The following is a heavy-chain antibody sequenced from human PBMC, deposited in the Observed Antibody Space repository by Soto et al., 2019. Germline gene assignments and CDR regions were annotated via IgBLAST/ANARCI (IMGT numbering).Heavy chain of an antibody. D-gene: IGHD3-10*01. CDR1: CGSISSYY. V-gene: IGHV4-59*08. Sequence: SETLSLTCTVSCGSISSYYWSWIRQPPGKGLEWIGYIYYSGSTNYNPSLKSRVTISVDTSKNQFSLKLSSVTAADTAVYYCARRIVRGVITKYNWFDPWGQGTLVTVSS. CDR3: ARRIVRGVITKYNWFDP. J-gene: IGHJ5*02. CDR2: IYYSGST.